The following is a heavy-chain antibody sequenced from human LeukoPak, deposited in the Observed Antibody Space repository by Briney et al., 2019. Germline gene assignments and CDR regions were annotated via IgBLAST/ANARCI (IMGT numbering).Heavy chain of an antibody. V-gene: IGHV3-23*01. CDR3: AKGVHTSVAPGYFQH. Sequence: GGSLRLSCAASGFTFSTYAMTWVRQAPGKGLEWVSGISAGGDGTYYADSVKGRFTISRDNSKNTLYLQMNSLRAEDTALYYCAKGVHTSVAPGYFQHWGQGTLVTVSS. CDR2: ISAGGDGT. CDR1: GFTFSTYA. D-gene: IGHD5-18*01. J-gene: IGHJ1*01.